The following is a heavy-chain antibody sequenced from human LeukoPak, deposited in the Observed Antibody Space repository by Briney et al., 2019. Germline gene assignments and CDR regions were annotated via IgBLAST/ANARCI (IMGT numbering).Heavy chain of an antibody. CDR3: ARSPSPYSSGWYFDY. V-gene: IGHV6-1*01. CDR1: GDSVSSNSAA. D-gene: IGHD6-19*01. Sequence: SQTLSLTCAISGDSVSSNSAAWTWIRQSPSRGLEWLGRTYYRSKWNNDYAVSVKSRITINPDISKNQFSLQLNSVTPEDTAVYYCARSPSPYSSGWYFDYWGQGTLVTVSS. J-gene: IGHJ4*02. CDR2: TYYRSKWNN.